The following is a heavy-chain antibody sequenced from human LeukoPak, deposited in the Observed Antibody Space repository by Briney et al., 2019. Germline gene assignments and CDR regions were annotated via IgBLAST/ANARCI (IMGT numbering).Heavy chain of an antibody. V-gene: IGHV3-64*01. CDR1: GFAFSGYA. CDR2: ITNNGVNT. CDR3: AKDIFTMVRGVVDY. D-gene: IGHD3-10*01. J-gene: IGHJ4*02. Sequence: GGSLRLSCAASGFAFSGYAMHWVRQAPGKGLAYVSAITNNGVNTYYTNSVKGRFTISRDNSKNTLYLQMGSLRAEDTALYYCAKDIFTMVRGVVDYWGQGTLVTVSS.